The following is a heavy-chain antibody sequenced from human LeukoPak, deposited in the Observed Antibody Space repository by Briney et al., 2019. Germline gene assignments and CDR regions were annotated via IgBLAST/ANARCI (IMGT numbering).Heavy chain of an antibody. Sequence: SETLSLTCSVSGGSISSYYWSWIRQPAEKGLEWIGRIYTSGSTNYNPSLKSRVTMSVDTSKNRFSLKLSSVTAADTAVYYCAREITPSVLRFLEWPYYFDYWGQGTLVTVSS. CDR2: IYTSGST. V-gene: IGHV4-4*07. D-gene: IGHD3-3*01. CDR3: AREITPSVLRFLEWPYYFDY. CDR1: GGSISSYY. J-gene: IGHJ4*02.